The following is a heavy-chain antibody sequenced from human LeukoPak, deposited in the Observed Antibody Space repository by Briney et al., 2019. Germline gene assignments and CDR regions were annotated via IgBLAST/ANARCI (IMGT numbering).Heavy chain of an antibody. J-gene: IGHJ5*02. CDR3: ARTEGYYDSSDYYHNWFDP. CDR1: NGSISTGAYH. CDR2: IYHIGST. V-gene: IGHV4-31*03. Sequence: SETLSLTCTVSNGSISTGAYHWSWIRQHPGKGLEWIGYIYHIGSTSYNPSLGSRVTISLDTSKNQFSLKLSSVTAADTAVYYRARTEGYYDSSDYYHNWFDPWGQGTLVTVSS. D-gene: IGHD3-22*01.